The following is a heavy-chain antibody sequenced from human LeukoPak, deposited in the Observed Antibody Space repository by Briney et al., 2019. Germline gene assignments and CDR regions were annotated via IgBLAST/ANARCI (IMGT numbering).Heavy chain of an antibody. CDR3: ASPKPDY. J-gene: IGHJ4*02. CDR1: GFTFRSWY. CDR2: ITSDASTS. Sequence: PGGSLRLSCAASGFTFRSWYMYWVRQRPGKGLEWLCRITSDASTSYYADSVRRRFTISRDNAKNTLYQQMNSLTDEDTAGYYCASPKPDYWGQGTLVTVSS. V-gene: IGHV3-74*01.